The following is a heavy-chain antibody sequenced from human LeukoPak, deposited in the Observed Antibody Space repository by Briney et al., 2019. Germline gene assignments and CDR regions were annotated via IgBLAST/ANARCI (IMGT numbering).Heavy chain of an antibody. CDR3: AKEAYYDILSGSEAEGFMDV. Sequence: GGTLRLSCAASGFTFSTYGMSWVRQAPGKGLEWVSAISGSGDSTYYADSVKGRFTISRDNSKNTLSLQMNRLRAQDTAIYYCAKEAYYDILSGSEAEGFMDVWGKGTAVIVSS. D-gene: IGHD3-9*01. J-gene: IGHJ6*03. CDR2: ISGSGDST. V-gene: IGHV3-23*01. CDR1: GFTFSTYG.